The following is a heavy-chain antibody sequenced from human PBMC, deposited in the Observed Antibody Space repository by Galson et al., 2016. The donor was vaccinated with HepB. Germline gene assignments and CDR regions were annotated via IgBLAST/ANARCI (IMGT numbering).Heavy chain of an antibody. D-gene: IGHD3-3*01. J-gene: IGHJ3*02. CDR1: GFAFTFYA. Sequence: SLRLSCAASGFAFTFYAMNWVRQTPGKGLEWVASITASGTTTHYADSVAGRFTVSRDSSKKMLFLQMNSLRVEDTAVYYCAKDANFWSGYPEDAFDMWGQETMVTVSS. V-gene: IGHV3-23*01. CDR2: ITASGTTT. CDR3: AKDANFWSGYPEDAFDM.